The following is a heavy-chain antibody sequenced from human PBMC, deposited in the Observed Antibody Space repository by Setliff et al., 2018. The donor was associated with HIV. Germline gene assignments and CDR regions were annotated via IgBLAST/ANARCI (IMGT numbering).Heavy chain of an antibody. J-gene: IGHJ4*02. D-gene: IGHD1-26*01. CDR2: IYPGDSVT. CDR1: GYTFTNYW. Sequence: GESLKISCRASGYTFTNYWIGWVRQMPGKGLEWIGVIYPGDSVTRYGPSFQGQVFISADRPITTAYLEWSSLKPSDTAMYYCIRRRRAPGTEDLEAVWGQGTLVTVSS. V-gene: IGHV5-51*01. CDR3: IRRRRAPGTEDLEAV.